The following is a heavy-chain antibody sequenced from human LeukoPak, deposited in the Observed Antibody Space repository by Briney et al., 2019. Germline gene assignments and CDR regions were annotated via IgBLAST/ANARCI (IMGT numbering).Heavy chain of an antibody. CDR1: GFGFTTYW. Sequence: GEALQISCQSSGFGFTTYWIVWVRPMRGKGREWMGIIYPGDSDTRYSPSLQGQVTISADKSISPAYLQWTSLKASDTAMYYCARTSAFGSYFDSWGQGTLVTISS. CDR3: ARTSAFGSYFDS. J-gene: IGHJ4*02. CDR2: IYPGDSDT. V-gene: IGHV5-51*01. D-gene: IGHD3-16*01.